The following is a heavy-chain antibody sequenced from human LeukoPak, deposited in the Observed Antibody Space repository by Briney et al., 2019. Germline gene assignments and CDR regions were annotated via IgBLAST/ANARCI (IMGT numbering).Heavy chain of an antibody. Sequence: PSETLSLTCTVSGGSISSYYWSWIRQPPGKGLEWIGYIYYSGSTNYNPSLKSRVTISVDTSKNQFSLKLSSVTAADTAVYYCARGTMYYGMDVWGQGTTVTVSS. J-gene: IGHJ6*02. D-gene: IGHD4/OR15-4a*01. CDR2: IYYSGST. CDR3: ARGTMYYGMDV. CDR1: GGSISSYY. V-gene: IGHV4-59*08.